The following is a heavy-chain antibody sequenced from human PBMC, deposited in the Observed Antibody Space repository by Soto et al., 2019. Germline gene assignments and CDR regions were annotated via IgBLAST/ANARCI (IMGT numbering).Heavy chain of an antibody. Sequence: GGSLRLSCAASGFTFSDYYMSWIRQAPGKGLEWVSYISSSGSTIYYADSVKGRFTISRDNAKNSLYLQMNSLRVEDTAVYYCARNAPWTDAFDVWGQGTMVTVSS. V-gene: IGHV3-11*04. CDR3: ARNAPWTDAFDV. CDR2: ISSSGSTI. J-gene: IGHJ3*01. CDR1: GFTFSDYY. D-gene: IGHD5-12*01.